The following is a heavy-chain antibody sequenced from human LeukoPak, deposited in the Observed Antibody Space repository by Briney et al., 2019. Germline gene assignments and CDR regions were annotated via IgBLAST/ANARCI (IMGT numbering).Heavy chain of an antibody. V-gene: IGHV6-1*01. D-gene: IGHD3-10*01. CDR1: GDSVSSNSAA. CDR2: TYYRSKWYN. CDR3: ARSYGSGNYFDY. J-gene: IGHJ4*02. Sequence: SQTLSLTCAISGDSVSSNSAAWSWIRQSPSRGLEWLGRTYYRSKWYNNYAVSVKSRITINADTSKNQFSLQLNSVTPDDTAVYYCARSYGSGNYFDYWGQGTLVTVSS.